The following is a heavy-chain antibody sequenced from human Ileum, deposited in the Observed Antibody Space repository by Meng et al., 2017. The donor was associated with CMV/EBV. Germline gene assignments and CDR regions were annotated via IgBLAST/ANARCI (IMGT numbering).Heavy chain of an antibody. J-gene: IGHJ4*02. D-gene: IGHD2-15*01. CDR2: IYYSGST. Sequence: SVSSGSYYWSWIRQPPGKGLEWIGYIYYSGSTNYNPSLKSRVTISVDTSKNQFSLKLSSVTAADTAVYYCARDRGYCSGGSCQAGSDYWGQGTLVTVSS. CDR3: ARDRGYCSGGSCQAGSDY. V-gene: IGHV4-61*01. CDR1: SVSSGSYY.